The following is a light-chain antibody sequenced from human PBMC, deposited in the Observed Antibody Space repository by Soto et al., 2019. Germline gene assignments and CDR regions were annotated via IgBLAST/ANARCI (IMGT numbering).Light chain of an antibody. V-gene: IGLV2-14*03. Sequence: QSALTQPASVSGSPGQSITISCTGTSSDIGGYKYVSWYQQHPGKVPKLLIYDVNNRPSGVSDRFSGTKSGNTASLTISGLQAEDEAEYYCCSYTSRTSLIFGGGTQLTVL. J-gene: IGLJ2*01. CDR3: CSYTSRTSLI. CDR1: SSDIGGYKY. CDR2: DVN.